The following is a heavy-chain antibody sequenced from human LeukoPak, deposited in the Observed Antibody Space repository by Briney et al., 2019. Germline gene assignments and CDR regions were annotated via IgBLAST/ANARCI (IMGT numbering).Heavy chain of an antibody. J-gene: IGHJ4*02. D-gene: IGHD3-9*01. Sequence: GGSLRLSCAASGSTFSSYGMHWVRQAPGKGLEWVAVIWYDGSNKYYADSVKGRFTISRDNSKNTLYLQMNSLRAEDTAVYYCARDLRYYDILTGYPEGYWGQGTLVTVSS. V-gene: IGHV3-33*01. CDR2: IWYDGSNK. CDR1: GSTFSSYG. CDR3: ARDLRYYDILTGYPEGY.